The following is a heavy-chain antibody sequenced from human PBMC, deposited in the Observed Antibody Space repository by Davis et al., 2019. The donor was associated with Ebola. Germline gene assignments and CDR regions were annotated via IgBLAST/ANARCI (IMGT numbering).Heavy chain of an antibody. CDR2: IRSKANSYAT. D-gene: IGHD6-13*01. CDR3: TMYSSSWYGGDY. V-gene: IGHV3-73*01. CDR1: GFTLSGSA. J-gene: IGHJ4*02. Sequence: GESPKISCAASGFTLSGSAMHWVRQASGKGPEWVGRIRSKANSYATAYAPSVKGRITIPRDESKNTAYLQMNSLKTEDTAVYYCTMYSSSWYGGDYWGQGTLVTGSS.